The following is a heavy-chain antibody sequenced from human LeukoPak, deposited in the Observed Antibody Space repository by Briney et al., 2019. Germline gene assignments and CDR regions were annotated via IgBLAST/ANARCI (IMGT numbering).Heavy chain of an antibody. CDR2: IYTSGST. J-gene: IGHJ4*02. V-gene: IGHV4-61*02. D-gene: IGHD1-26*01. CDR3: AREHIVGATQFDY. Sequence: PSETLSLTCTVSGGSISSGSYYWSWIRQPAGKGLEWIGRIYTSGSTNYNPSLKGRVTISVDTSKNQFSLKLSSVTAADTAVYYCAREHIVGATQFDYWGQGTLVTVSS. CDR1: GGSISSGSYY.